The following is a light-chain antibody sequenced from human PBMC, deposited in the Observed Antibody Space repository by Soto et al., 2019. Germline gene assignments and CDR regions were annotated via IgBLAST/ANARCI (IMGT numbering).Light chain of an antibody. CDR1: QSVSSN. J-gene: IGKJ1*01. CDR3: QQDNNWPRT. CDR2: GAS. V-gene: IGKV3-15*01. Sequence: EIVMTQSPATLSVSPGERATLSCRASQSVSSNLAWYPQKPGQAPRLLIYGASTRATGIPARFSGSGSGTEFTLPISSLQSEEFAVYFRQQDNNWPRTFGQGTKVEIK.